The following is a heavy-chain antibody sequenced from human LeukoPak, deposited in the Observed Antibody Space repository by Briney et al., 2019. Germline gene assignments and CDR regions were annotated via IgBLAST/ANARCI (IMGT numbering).Heavy chain of an antibody. CDR1: GGSISSDY. Sequence: SPSETLSLTCTVSGGSISSDYWSWIRQPPGKGLEWIGYIYYGRSTNYNPSLKSRVTISVDTSKNQFSLKLSSVTAADTAVYYCARPTGRSGASMVRGVMAPFGYWGQGTLVTVSS. J-gene: IGHJ4*02. CDR2: IYYGRST. V-gene: IGHV4-59*12. D-gene: IGHD3-10*01. CDR3: ARPTGRSGASMVRGVMAPFGY.